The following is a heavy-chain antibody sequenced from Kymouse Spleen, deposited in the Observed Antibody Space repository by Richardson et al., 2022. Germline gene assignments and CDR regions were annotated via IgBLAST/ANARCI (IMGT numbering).Heavy chain of an antibody. D-gene: IGHD6-13*01. CDR2: IRSKANSYAT. J-gene: IGHJ3*02. V-gene: IGHV3-73*02. CDR1: GFTFSGSA. Sequence: EVQLVESGGGLVQPGGSLKLSCAASGFTFSGSAMHWVRQASGKGLEWVGRIRSKANSYATAYAASVKGRFTISRDDSKNTAYLQMNSLKTEDTAVYYCTSSSWYAFDIWGQGTMVTVSS. CDR3: TSSSWYAFDI.